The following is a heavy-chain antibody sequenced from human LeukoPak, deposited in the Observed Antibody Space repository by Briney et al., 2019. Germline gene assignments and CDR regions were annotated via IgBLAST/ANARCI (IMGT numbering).Heavy chain of an antibody. CDR3: ARDTPGTMIPTHFDY. D-gene: IGHD3-22*01. V-gene: IGHV3-48*01. CDR2: ISTSGSTI. Sequence: GGSLRLSCAASGFTFTTYSMNWVRQAPGKGLEWVSFISTSGSTIFDADSVKGRFTISRDNAKNSLYLQMNSLRAEDTAVYYCARDTPGTMIPTHFDYWGQGTLVTVSS. J-gene: IGHJ4*02. CDR1: GFTFTTYS.